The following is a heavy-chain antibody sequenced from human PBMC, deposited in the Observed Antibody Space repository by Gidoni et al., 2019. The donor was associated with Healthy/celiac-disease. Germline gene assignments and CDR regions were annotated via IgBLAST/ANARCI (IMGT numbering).Heavy chain of an antibody. D-gene: IGHD6-6*01. Sequence: GFTVSSYGMHWVRQAPGKGLGGVAVISYDGSNKYYADSVKGRFTISRDNSKNTLYLQMNTLRAEDTAVYYCAKEIDYSSSVPDDYWGQGTLVTVSS. CDR1: GFTVSSYG. CDR2: ISYDGSNK. V-gene: IGHV3-30*18. CDR3: AKEIDYSSSVPDDY. J-gene: IGHJ4*01.